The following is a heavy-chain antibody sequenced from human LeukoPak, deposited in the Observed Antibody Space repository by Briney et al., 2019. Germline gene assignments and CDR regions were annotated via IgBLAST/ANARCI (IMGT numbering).Heavy chain of an antibody. Sequence: SETLSLTCTVSGGSISNYYWSWIRQPAGVGLEWIGRIYASGSTNYNPSLKSRVTMSVDTSNNQFSLNLSSVTAADTAVYYCASTSARGAQFDYWGQGTLVTVSS. D-gene: IGHD3-10*01. CDR3: ASTSARGAQFDY. CDR1: GGSISNYY. CDR2: IYASGST. V-gene: IGHV4-4*07. J-gene: IGHJ4*02.